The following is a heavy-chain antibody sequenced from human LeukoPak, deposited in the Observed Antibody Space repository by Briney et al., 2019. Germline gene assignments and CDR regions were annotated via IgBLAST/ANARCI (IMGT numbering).Heavy chain of an antibody. CDR3: ARVSVRYDSSGLFDY. CDR1: GYTFTSYG. V-gene: IGHV1-18*01. D-gene: IGHD3-22*01. Sequence: ASVKVSXKASGYTFTSYGISWVRQAPGQGREWMGWISAYNGNTNYAQKLQGRVTMTTDTSTSTAYMELRSLRSDDTAVYYCARVSVRYDSSGLFDYWGQGTLVTVSS. J-gene: IGHJ4*02. CDR2: ISAYNGNT.